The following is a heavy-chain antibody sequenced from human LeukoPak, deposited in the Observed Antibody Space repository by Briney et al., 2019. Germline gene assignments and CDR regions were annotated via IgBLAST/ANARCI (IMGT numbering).Heavy chain of an antibody. Sequence: SETLSLTCTVSGGSISSGGYYWSWIRQHPGKGLEWIGYIYDSGSTYYSPSLKSRVTISVDTSKNQFSLKLSSVTAADTAVYYCARDGPPMAPIPGYGMDVWGQGTTVTVSS. CDR2: IYDSGST. CDR3: ARDGPPMAPIPGYGMDV. V-gene: IGHV4-30-4*08. CDR1: GGSISSGGYY. D-gene: IGHD5-12*01. J-gene: IGHJ6*02.